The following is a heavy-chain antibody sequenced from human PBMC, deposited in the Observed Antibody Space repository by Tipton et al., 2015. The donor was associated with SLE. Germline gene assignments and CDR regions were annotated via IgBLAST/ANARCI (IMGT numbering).Heavy chain of an antibody. D-gene: IGHD3-9*01. J-gene: IGHJ3*02. CDR2: INHSGST. Sequence: LRLSCAVYGGSFSGYSWSWIRQPPGKGLEWIGEINHSGSTYYNPSLKSRVTISVDTSKNQFSLKLSSVTAADTAVYYCASLYDVLTGPAFDIWGQGTMVTVSS. V-gene: IGHV4-34*09. CDR1: GGSFSGYS. CDR3: ASLYDVLTGPAFDI.